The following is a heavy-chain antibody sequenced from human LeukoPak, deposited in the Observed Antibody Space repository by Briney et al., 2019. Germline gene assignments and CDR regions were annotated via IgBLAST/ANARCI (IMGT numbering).Heavy chain of an antibody. CDR1: RFTFSNAW. V-gene: IGHV3-15*01. CDR3: TTDQLRITIFGVADAFDI. Sequence: PGGSLRLSCAASRFTFSNAWMSWVRQAPGKGLEWVGRIKSKTDGGTTDYAAPVKGRFTISRDDSKNTLYLQMNSLKTEDTAVYYCTTDQLRITIFGVADAFDIWGQGTMVTVSS. D-gene: IGHD3-3*01. J-gene: IGHJ3*02. CDR2: IKSKTDGGTT.